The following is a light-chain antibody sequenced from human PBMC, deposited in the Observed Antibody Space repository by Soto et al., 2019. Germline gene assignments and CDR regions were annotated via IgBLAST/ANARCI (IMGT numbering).Light chain of an antibody. CDR3: QQANSFPRLT. Sequence: DIQMTQSPSSVSASVGDRVTITCRASQGISRWLAWYQQKPGKAPKLLIYAASSLQSGVPSRFSGSGSGTDFTLTIRSLQPEDFATYYCQQANSFPRLTFGGGTNVDIK. J-gene: IGKJ4*01. V-gene: IGKV1-12*01. CDR2: AAS. CDR1: QGISRW.